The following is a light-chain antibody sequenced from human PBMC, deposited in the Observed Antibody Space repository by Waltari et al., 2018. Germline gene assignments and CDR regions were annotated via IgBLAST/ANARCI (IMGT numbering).Light chain of an antibody. CDR1: QIVLSSSNNKNY. V-gene: IGKV4-1*01. Sequence: DIVMTQSPDPLAVSLGERATINCNSSQIVLSSSNNKNYLVWYQQKPGQPPKLRMSWASTRESGVPDRFSGSGSGTDFTLTISSLQTEDVAVYYCQQCYTYPYTFGQGTNLEIK. J-gene: IGKJ2*01. CDR2: WAS. CDR3: QQCYTYPYT.